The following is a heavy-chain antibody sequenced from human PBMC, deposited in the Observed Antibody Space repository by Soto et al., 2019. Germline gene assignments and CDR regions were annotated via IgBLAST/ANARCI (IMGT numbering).Heavy chain of an antibody. V-gene: IGHV4-30-4*01. CDR3: ARDSYDILTGLSYGMDV. Sequence: SETLSLTCTVSGVSISSGDYYWSWIRQTPGKGLEWIGYIYHSGSTYYNPSLKSRVTISVDTSKNQFSLKLSSVTAADTAVYYCARDSYDILTGLSYGMDVWGQGTTVTVSS. CDR2: IYHSGST. CDR1: GVSISSGDYY. D-gene: IGHD3-9*01. J-gene: IGHJ6*02.